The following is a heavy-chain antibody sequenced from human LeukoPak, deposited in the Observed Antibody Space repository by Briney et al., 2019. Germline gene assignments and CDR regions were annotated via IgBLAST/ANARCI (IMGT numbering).Heavy chain of an antibody. V-gene: IGHV4-59*01. CDR2: IYYSGST. Sequence: SETLSLTCTVSGGSIRSYYWSWIRQPPGKGLEWIGYIYYSGSTNYNPSLKSRVAISVDTSKNQFSLKLDPVTAADTAVYYCARLQATVTIHAYFDYWGQGTLVTVSS. CDR1: GGSIRSYY. J-gene: IGHJ4*01. CDR3: ARLQATVTIHAYFDY. D-gene: IGHD4-17*01.